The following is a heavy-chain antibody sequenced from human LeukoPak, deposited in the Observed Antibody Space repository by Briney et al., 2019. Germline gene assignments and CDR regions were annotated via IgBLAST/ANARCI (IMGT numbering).Heavy chain of an antibody. CDR3: AKRIGYCSGGSCWVFDY. CDR1: GFTFSSSD. V-gene: IGHV3-23*01. J-gene: IGHJ4*02. D-gene: IGHD2-15*01. Sequence: GGSLRLSCAASGFTFSSSDMSWVRQAPGKGLEWVSAISGSGGSTYYADSVKGRFTISRDNSKNTLYLQMNSLRAEDTAVYYCAKRIGYCSGGSCWVFDYWGQGTLVTVSS. CDR2: ISGSGGST.